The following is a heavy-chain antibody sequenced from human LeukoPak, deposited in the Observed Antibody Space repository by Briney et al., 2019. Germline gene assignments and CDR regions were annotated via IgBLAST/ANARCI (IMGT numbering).Heavy chain of an antibody. J-gene: IGHJ5*02. Sequence: ASVKVSCKASGYTFTSYGISWVRQAPGQGLEWMGIINPSGGSTSYAQKFQGRVTMTRDTSTSTVYMELSSLRSEDTAVYYCAREFPLNCSSTSCYAGTNWFDPWGQGTLVTVSS. CDR2: INPSGGST. D-gene: IGHD2-2*01. CDR3: AREFPLNCSSTSCYAGTNWFDP. V-gene: IGHV1-46*03. CDR1: GYTFTSYG.